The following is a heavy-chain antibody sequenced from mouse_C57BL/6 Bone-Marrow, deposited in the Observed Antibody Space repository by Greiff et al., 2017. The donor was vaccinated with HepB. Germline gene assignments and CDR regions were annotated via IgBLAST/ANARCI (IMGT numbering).Heavy chain of an antibody. V-gene: IGHV1-75*01. J-gene: IGHJ3*01. D-gene: IGHD1-1*01. CDR1: GYTFTDYY. CDR3: ASPLYGSSSWFAY. Sequence: VQLQQSGPELVKPGASVKISCKASGYTFTDYYINWVKQRPGQGLEWIGWIFPGSGSTYYNEKFKGKATLTVDKSSSTAYMLLSSLTSEDSAVYFCASPLYGSSSWFAYWGQGTLVTVSA. CDR2: IFPGSGST.